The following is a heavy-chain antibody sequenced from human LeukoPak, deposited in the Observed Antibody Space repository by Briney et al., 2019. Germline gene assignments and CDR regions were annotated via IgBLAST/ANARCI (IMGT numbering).Heavy chain of an antibody. CDR3: ARGPRGAAGTFSRY. J-gene: IGHJ4*02. CDR1: GYTFTSYG. V-gene: IGHV1-18*01. CDR2: ISAYNGNT. Sequence: ASVKVSCKASGYTFTSYGISWVRQAPGQGLEWMGWISAYNGNTNYAQKLQGRVTMTTDTSTSTAYMELSSLRSEDTAVYYCARGPRGAAGTFSRYWGQGTLVTVSS. D-gene: IGHD6-13*01.